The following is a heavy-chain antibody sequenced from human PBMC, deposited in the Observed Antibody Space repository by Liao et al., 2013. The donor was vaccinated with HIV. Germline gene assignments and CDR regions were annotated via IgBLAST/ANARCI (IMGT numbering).Heavy chain of an antibody. Sequence: QVQLQESGPGLVKPSQTLSLTCSVSGGSISSGNYYWSWIRQPAGKGLEWIGRISTSGSTTYNPSLKSRVAISVDTSKNQFSLRVTSMTAADTAMYFCARDRGSSIDYWGQGTLVTVSS. D-gene: IGHD6-13*01. CDR1: GGSISSGNYY. CDR2: ISTSGST. V-gene: IGHV4-61*02. J-gene: IGHJ4*02. CDR3: ARDRGSSIDY.